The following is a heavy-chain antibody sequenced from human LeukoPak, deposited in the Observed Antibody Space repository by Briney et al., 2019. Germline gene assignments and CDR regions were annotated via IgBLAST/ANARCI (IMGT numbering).Heavy chain of an antibody. J-gene: IGHJ4*02. CDR2: IKQDGSEK. CDR3: ARGWDFWCGYYPAYFDY. D-gene: IGHD3-3*01. V-gene: IGHV3-7*01. CDR1: GFTFSSYW. Sequence: GGSLRLSCAASGFTFSSYWMSWVRQAPGKGLEWVANIKQDGSEKYYVDSVKGRFTISRDNAKNSLYLQMNSLRAEDTAVYYCARGWDFWCGYYPAYFDYWRQGTLVTVSS.